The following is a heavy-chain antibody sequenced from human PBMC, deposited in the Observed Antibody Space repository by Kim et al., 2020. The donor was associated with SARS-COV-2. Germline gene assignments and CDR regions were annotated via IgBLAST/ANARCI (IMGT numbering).Heavy chain of an antibody. Sequence: SETLSLTCTVSGGSISSSSYYWGWIRQPPGKGLEWIGSIYYSGSTYYNPSLKSRVTISVDTSKNQFSLKLSSVTAADTAVYYCARRDSSSWQYYFDYWG. J-gene: IGHJ4*01. D-gene: IGHD6-13*01. CDR2: IYYSGST. CDR3: ARRDSSSWQYYFDY. CDR1: GGSISSSSYY. V-gene: IGHV4-39*01.